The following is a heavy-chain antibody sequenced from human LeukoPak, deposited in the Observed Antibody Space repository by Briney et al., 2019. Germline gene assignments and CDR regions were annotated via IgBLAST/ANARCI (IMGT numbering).Heavy chain of an antibody. CDR1: GFTFSSYS. D-gene: IGHD2-15*01. Sequence: GGSLRLSCAASGFTFSSYSMNWVRQAPGKGLEWVSSISSSSSYIYYADSVKGRFTISRDNSKNTLYLQMNSLRAEDTAVYYCARDRGVVVVALFDYWGQGTLVTVSS. V-gene: IGHV3-21*01. CDR3: ARDRGVVVVALFDY. J-gene: IGHJ4*02. CDR2: ISSSSSYI.